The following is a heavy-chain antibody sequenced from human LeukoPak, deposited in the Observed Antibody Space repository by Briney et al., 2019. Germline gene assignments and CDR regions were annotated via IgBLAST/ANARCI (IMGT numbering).Heavy chain of an antibody. CDR2: INPNSGGT. V-gene: IGHV1-2*04. J-gene: IGHJ3*02. D-gene: IGHD2-2*01. CDR3: ARGCSSTNCPGAFDI. CDR1: GYTFTGYY. Sequence: ASVKVSCKTSGYTFTGYYMHWVRQGPGQGLEWMGWINPNSGGTNYAQNFQGWVTMTRDTSISTVYMELSRLRSDDMAVYYCARGCSSTNCPGAFDIWGQGTLVTVSS.